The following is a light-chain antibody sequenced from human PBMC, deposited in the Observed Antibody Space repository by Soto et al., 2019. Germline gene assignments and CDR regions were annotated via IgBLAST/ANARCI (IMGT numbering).Light chain of an antibody. J-gene: IGKJ2*01. CDR1: HSVSSD. Sequence: EIVMTQSPATLSVSPGERATLSCRASHSVSSDFAWYQQKPGQAPRLLIYGASTRAIGIPARFSGSGSATEFTLTNSRLEPEDFAVYYCQFYEGSPVMYTFGQWTTLEIK. CDR3: QFYEGSPVMYT. V-gene: IGKV3-15*01. CDR2: GAS.